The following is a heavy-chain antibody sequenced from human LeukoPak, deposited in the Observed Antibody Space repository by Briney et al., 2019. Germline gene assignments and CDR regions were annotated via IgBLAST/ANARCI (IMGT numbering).Heavy chain of an antibody. CDR1: GFTFSTCA. J-gene: IGHJ4*02. Sequence: PGGSLRLSCAASGFTFSTCAMGWVRQAPGKGLGWVSAISGSGGSTFYADSVKGRFTISRDNSKNTVYLQMSGLRAEDTAVYYCAKKGGGGVYYFDYWGQGTLVTVSS. V-gene: IGHV3-23*01. CDR3: AKKGGGGVYYFDY. CDR2: ISGSGGST. D-gene: IGHD3-16*01.